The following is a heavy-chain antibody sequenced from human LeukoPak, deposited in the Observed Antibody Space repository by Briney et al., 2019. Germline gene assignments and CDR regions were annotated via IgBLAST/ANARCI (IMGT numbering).Heavy chain of an antibody. J-gene: IGHJ4*02. V-gene: IGHV3-11*04. CDR2: ISSSGSTI. Sequence: GGSLRLSCAASGFTFSDYYMSWIRQAPGKGLEWVSYISSSGSTIYYADSVKGRFTISRDNAKSSLYLQMNSLRAGDTAVYYCARVDAYSRSWWDDFWGQGTLVTVSS. CDR3: ARVDAYSRSWWDDF. CDR1: GFTFSDYY. D-gene: IGHD6-6*01.